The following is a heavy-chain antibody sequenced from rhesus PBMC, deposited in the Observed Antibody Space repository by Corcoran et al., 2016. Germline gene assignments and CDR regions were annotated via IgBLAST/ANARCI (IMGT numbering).Heavy chain of an antibody. CDR3: AKDLYSSWSGLDS. Sequence: EVQLVETGGGLVQPGGSLKLSCAASGFTFSSYGMSWVRQAPGKGLEWVSAINRGVGSKYYAASVKGRLTISRDNSKNTLSLQMNSLRAEDTAVYYCAKDLYSSWSGLDSWGQGVVVTVSS. J-gene: IGHJ6*01. V-gene: IGHV3S5*01. CDR1: GFTFSSYG. D-gene: IGHD6-13*01. CDR2: INRGVGSK.